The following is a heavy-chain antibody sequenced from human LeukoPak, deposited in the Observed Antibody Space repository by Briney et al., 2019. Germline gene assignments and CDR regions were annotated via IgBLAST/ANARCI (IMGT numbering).Heavy chain of an antibody. Sequence: PGGSLRLSCAASGFTFSTYNIHWVRQAPGKGLEWVAVISYDGRNKYYADSVKGRFTISRDNSKNTLYLQMNSLRAEDTAVYYCAKDLVPRSGYDSYYYYYGMDVWGQGTTVTVSS. D-gene: IGHD5-12*01. CDR2: ISYDGRNK. CDR3: AKDLVPRSGYDSYYYYYGMDV. J-gene: IGHJ6*02. V-gene: IGHV3-30*18. CDR1: GFTFSTYN.